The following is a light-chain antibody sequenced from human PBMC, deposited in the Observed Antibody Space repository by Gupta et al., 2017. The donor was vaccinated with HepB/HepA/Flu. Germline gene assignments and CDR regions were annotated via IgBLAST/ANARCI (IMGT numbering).Light chain of an antibody. CDR3: MQVTHWPPIT. CDR1: QTLVHSDGNTY. J-gene: IGKJ5*01. CDR2: EVS. Sequence: DIVMTQSPLSLPVTLGQPASISCRSSQTLVHSDGNTYLHWFQQRPGQSPRSLIYEVSKRDSGVPDRFSGSGSGTDFTLKISRVEAEDVAFYYCMQVTHWPPITFGQGTRLEIK. V-gene: IGKV2-30*02.